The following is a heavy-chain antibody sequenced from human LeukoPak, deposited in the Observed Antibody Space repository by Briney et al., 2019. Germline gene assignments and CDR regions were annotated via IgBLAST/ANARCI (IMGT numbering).Heavy chain of an antibody. J-gene: IGHJ3*02. CDR2: IYSGGST. D-gene: IGHD3-10*01. CDR3: ARDGTGVSYDAFDI. CDR1: GFTVSSNY. V-gene: IGHV3-66*01. Sequence: PGGSLRLSCAASGFTVSSNYMSWVRQAPGKGLEWVSLIYSGGSTYYADSVKGRFTISRDNSKNTLYLQMNSLRAEDTAVYYCARDGTGVSYDAFDIWGQGTMVTVSS.